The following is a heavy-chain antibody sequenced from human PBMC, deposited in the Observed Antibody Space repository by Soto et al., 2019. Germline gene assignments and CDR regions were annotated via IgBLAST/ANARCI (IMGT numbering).Heavy chain of an antibody. CDR2: IKEDGSEK. V-gene: IGHV3-7*01. Sequence: GGSLRLSCAASGFTFSSSWMTWVRQAPGKGLAWVANIKEDGSEKYYVDSVKGRFTISRDNTNESLYLQMNSLRAEDTAVYYCARDPATVGHSGLDVCGKGPTVAVSS. CDR1: GFTFSSSW. CDR3: ARDPATVGHSGLDV. J-gene: IGHJ6*04. D-gene: IGHD4-4*01.